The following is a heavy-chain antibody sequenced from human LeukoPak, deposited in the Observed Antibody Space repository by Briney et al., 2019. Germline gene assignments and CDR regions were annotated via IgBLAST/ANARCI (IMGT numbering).Heavy chain of an antibody. D-gene: IGHD3-10*01. V-gene: IGHV1-2*02. Sequence: ASVKVSCKASGYTFTGYYMHWVRQAPGQGLEWMGWINPNSGGTNYAQKFQGRVTMTRDTSTSTAYMELRSLRFDDTAVYYCARSPEWFGESRNYYFDYWGQGTLVTVSS. J-gene: IGHJ4*02. CDR1: GYTFTGYY. CDR2: INPNSGGT. CDR3: ARSPEWFGESRNYYFDY.